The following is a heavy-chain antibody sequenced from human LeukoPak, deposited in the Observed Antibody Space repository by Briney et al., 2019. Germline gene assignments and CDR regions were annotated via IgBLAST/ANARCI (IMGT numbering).Heavy chain of an antibody. CDR2: IYYSGST. J-gene: IGHJ6*02. CDR1: GGSISSGGYY. D-gene: IGHD5-24*01. CDR3: ARHNVRWPYYYGMDV. Sequence: PSETLSLTCTVSGGSISSGGYYWGWIRQPPGKGLEWIGSIYYSGSTYYNPSLKNRVTISVDTSKNQFSLKLSSVTAADTAVYYCARHNVRWPYYYGMDVWGQGTTVTVSS. V-gene: IGHV4-39*07.